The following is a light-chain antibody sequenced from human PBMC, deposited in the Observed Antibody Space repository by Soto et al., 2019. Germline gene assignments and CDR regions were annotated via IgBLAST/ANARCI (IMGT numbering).Light chain of an antibody. CDR1: SSNIGSSS. Sequence: QSVLTQPPSASGTPGLRVIISCSGSSSNIGSSSVNWYQQLPGTAPKLLIYSNNQRPSGVPDRFSGSKSGTSASLAISGLQSDDEADYYCAAWDDSLNGVVFGGGTKLTVL. V-gene: IGLV1-44*01. J-gene: IGLJ2*01. CDR2: SNN. CDR3: AAWDDSLNGVV.